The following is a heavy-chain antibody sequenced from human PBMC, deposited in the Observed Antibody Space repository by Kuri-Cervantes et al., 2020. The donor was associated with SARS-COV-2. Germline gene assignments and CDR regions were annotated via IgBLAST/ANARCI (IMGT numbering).Heavy chain of an antibody. Sequence: GGSLRLSCAASGFTFSSYAMHWVRQAPGKGLEWVAFIRYDGSNKYYADSVKGRFTISRDNSKNTLYLQMNSLRAEDTAVYYCAKDLLGGLHPFDYWGQGTLVTVSS. CDR1: GFTFSSYA. CDR3: AKDLLGGLHPFDY. CDR2: IRYDGSNK. V-gene: IGHV3-30*02. D-gene: IGHD4-11*01. J-gene: IGHJ4*02.